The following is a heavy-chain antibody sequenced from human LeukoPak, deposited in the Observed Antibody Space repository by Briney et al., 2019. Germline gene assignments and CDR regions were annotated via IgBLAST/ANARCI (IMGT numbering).Heavy chain of an antibody. CDR3: ARSGYYSFGWFDP. CDR1: GGTFSSYA. J-gene: IGHJ5*02. Sequence: SVKVSCTASGGTFSSYAISWVRQAPGQGLEWMGRIIPILGIANYAQKFQGRVTITADKSTSTAYMELSSLRSEDTAVYYCARSGYYSFGWFDPWGQGTLVTVSS. V-gene: IGHV1-69*04. CDR2: IIPILGIA. D-gene: IGHD3-3*01.